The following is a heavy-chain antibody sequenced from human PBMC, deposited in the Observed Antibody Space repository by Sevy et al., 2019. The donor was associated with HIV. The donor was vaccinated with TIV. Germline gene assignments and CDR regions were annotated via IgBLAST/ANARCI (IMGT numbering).Heavy chain of an antibody. D-gene: IGHD6-6*01. CDR1: GFIFSRYG. J-gene: IGHJ4*02. V-gene: IGHV3-30*02. CDR2: IFNDGKTK. CDR3: AKDLTGRYSSSSGDFDY. Sequence: GSLRLSCKASGFIFSRYGVHWVRQAPGKGLEWVASIFNDGKTKYYGDSVKGRFTISRDNSKNTLYLQMNSLRAEDTAEYYCAKDLTGRYSSSSGDFDYWGQGTLVTVSS.